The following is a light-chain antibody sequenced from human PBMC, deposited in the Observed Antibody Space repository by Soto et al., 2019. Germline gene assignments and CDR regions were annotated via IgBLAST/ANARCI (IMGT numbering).Light chain of an antibody. Sequence: QSALTQPPSASVSPGQSVTISCTGTSSDVVGYNYVSWYQQHPGKAPKLMIYEVSKRPSGVPDRFSGSKSGNTASLTVSGLQDEDEADYYCSSYAGSRFVFGTGTKLTVL. V-gene: IGLV2-8*01. CDR1: SSDVVGYNY. CDR3: SSYAGSRFV. CDR2: EVS. J-gene: IGLJ1*01.